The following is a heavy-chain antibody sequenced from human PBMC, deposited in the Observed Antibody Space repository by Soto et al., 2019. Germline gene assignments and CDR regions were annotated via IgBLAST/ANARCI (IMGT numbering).Heavy chain of an antibody. CDR2: INPSGGST. J-gene: IGHJ6*02. V-gene: IGHV1-46*03. CDR1: GYAFTIYY. Sequence: ASVKVSCKASGYAFTIYYMHWVRQAPGQGLEWMGIINPSGGSTSYAQKFQGRVTMTRDTSTSTVYMELSSLRSEDTAVYYCARDILLWFGELLFYYYGMDVWGQGTTVTVSS. D-gene: IGHD3-10*01. CDR3: ARDILLWFGELLFYYYGMDV.